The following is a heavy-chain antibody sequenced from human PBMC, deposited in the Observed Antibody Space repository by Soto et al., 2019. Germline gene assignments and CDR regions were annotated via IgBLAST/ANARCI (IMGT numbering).Heavy chain of an antibody. CDR1: GGSISDYDYY. CDR2: IFYSGST. CDR3: ARDRRDGYNRLPYGMDV. V-gene: IGHV4-30-4*01. J-gene: IGHJ6*02. Sequence: SETLSLTCSVSGGSISDYDYYWSWIRQPPGKGLEWIGYIFYSGSTSYTPSLKSRVTISIDTSKNQFSLNLTSVTAADTAVYFCARDRRDGYNRLPYGMDVWGQGTTVTVSS. D-gene: IGHD5-12*01.